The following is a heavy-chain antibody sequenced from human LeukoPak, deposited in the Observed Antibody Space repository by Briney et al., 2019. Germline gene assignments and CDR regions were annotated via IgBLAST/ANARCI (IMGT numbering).Heavy chain of an antibody. CDR3: AKDVSLGYCSGGSCSAHFDY. V-gene: IGHV3-9*03. J-gene: IGHJ4*02. CDR1: GFTFDDYD. CDR2: ISWNSGSI. Sequence: GRSLRLSCAASGFTFDDYDMHWVRQAPGKGLEWVSGISWNSGSIGYADSVKGRFTISRDNAKKSLYLQMNSLRAEDMALYYCAKDVSLGYCSGGSCSAHFDYWGQGTLVTVSS. D-gene: IGHD2-15*01.